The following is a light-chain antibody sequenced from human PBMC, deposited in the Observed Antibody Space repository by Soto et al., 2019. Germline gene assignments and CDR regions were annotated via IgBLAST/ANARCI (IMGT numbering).Light chain of an antibody. Sequence: QLVLTQSPSASASVGASVKLTCTLSSGHSSYAIAWHQQQPEKGPRYLMKLNSDGSHSKGDGIPDRFSGSSSGAERYLTISSLQSEDEADYYCQTWGTGIIFGGGTKLTVL. CDR1: SGHSSYA. CDR3: QTWGTGII. J-gene: IGLJ2*01. CDR2: LNSDGSH. V-gene: IGLV4-69*01.